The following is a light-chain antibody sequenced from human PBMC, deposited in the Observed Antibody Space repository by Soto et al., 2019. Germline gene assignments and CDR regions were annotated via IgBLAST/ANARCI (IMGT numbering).Light chain of an antibody. Sequence: SYELTQPPSVSVAPGPTARITCGGNNIGRKSVHWYQQKPGQAPVLVVYDDSDRPSGIHERFSGSNSGNTATLPISRVEAGDEADYYCQVWDSSSDHLYVFGTGTKVTVL. CDR1: NIGRKS. J-gene: IGLJ1*01. CDR3: QVWDSSSDHLYV. V-gene: IGLV3-21*02. CDR2: DDS.